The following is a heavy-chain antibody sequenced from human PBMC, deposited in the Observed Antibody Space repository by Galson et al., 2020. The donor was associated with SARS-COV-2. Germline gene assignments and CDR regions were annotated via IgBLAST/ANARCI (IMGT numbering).Heavy chain of an antibody. CDR2: ISGSGGST. Sequence: GGSLRLSCAASGFTFSSYAMSWVRQAPGKGLEWVSAISGSGGSTYYADSVKGRFTISRDNSKNTLYLQMNSLRAEDTAVYYCARSKMATIYYYYYYMDVWGKGTTVTISS. V-gene: IGHV3-23*01. J-gene: IGHJ6*03. D-gene: IGHD5-12*01. CDR1: GFTFSSYA. CDR3: ARSKMATIYYYYYYMDV.